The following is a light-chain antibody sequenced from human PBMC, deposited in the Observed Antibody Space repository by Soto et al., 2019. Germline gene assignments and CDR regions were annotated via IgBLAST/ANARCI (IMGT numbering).Light chain of an antibody. V-gene: IGKV3-11*01. CDR2: DAS. Sequence: EIVLTQSPATLSLSPGERATLSCRASQSVSSSLAWYQQKPGQAPRLLFYDASKRASGIPARFSGSGSGTDFTLTISSLEPDDRAVYYCQQRYRWPGAFGQGTKVEIK. J-gene: IGKJ1*01. CDR1: QSVSSS. CDR3: QQRYRWPGA.